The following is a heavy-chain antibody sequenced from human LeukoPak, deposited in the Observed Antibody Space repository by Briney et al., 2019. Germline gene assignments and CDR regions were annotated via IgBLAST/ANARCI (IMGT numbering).Heavy chain of an antibody. Sequence: SETLSLTCTVSGGSVSSSRYYWGWIRQPPGKGLEWIGYSYYSGSTNYNPSLKSRVNISVDTSKNQFSLNLSSVTAADTAVYYCARLGSVAMPFDYWGQGTLVTVSS. CDR2: SYYSGST. CDR1: GGSVSSSRYY. CDR3: ARLGSVAMPFDY. J-gene: IGHJ4*02. V-gene: IGHV4-61*05. D-gene: IGHD2-2*01.